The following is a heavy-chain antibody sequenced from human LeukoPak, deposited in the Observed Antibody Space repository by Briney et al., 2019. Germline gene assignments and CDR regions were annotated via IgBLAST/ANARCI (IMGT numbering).Heavy chain of an antibody. D-gene: IGHD4-11*01. CDR3: ARFNYEGGYFDY. V-gene: IGHV4-4*09. J-gene: IGHJ4*02. CDR2: IYTSGST. Sequence: SETLSLTCTVSGGSISSYYWSWIRQPPGKGREYIGYIYTSGSTNYNPSLKSRVTVSVDTSKNQFSLKLSSVTAADTAVYYCARFNYEGGYFDYWGQGTLVTVSS. CDR1: GGSISSYY.